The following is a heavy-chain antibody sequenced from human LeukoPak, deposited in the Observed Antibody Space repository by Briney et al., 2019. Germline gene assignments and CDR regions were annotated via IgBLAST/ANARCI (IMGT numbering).Heavy chain of an antibody. CDR1: GFTFSSYT. CDR2: ITSSSTYI. CDR3: ARDPYSGGYGDYYYYYMDL. D-gene: IGHD1-26*01. J-gene: IGHJ6*03. Sequence: GGSLRLSCAASGFTFSSYTMNWVRQAPGKGLEWVSSITSSSTYIYYADSVKGRFTISRDNAKNSLYLQMNSLRAEDTAVYYCARDPYSGGYGDYYYYYMDLWGQGTTVTISS. V-gene: IGHV3-21*01.